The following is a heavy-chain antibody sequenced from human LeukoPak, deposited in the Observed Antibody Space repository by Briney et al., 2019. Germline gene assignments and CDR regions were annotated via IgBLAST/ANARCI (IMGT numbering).Heavy chain of an antibody. Sequence: SETLSLTCTVSGGSINSYYWSWIRQPPGKGLEWIGYIYYSGSTNYNPSLKSRVTISVDTSKNQFSLKLSSVTAADTAVYYCARTSGQFDPWGQGTLVTVSS. CDR2: IYYSGST. V-gene: IGHV4-59*01. J-gene: IGHJ5*02. CDR1: GGSINSYY. CDR3: ARTSGQFDP.